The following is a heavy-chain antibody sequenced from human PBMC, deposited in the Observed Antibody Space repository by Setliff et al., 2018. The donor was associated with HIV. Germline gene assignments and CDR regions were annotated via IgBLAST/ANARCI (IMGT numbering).Heavy chain of an antibody. Sequence: PSETLSLTCAVSGDSINTPHCWSWVRQSLEKGLEWIGEVCQRGGINYNPFLWSRASISMDKPRSYFSLRLTSVTAADTATYYCASRGIVVVTMSMPDEYFVHWGHGTLVTVSS. CDR2: VCQRGGI. CDR1: GDSINTPHC. D-gene: IGHD2-21*02. CDR3: ASRGIVVVTMSMPDEYFVH. J-gene: IGHJ1*01. V-gene: IGHV4-4*02.